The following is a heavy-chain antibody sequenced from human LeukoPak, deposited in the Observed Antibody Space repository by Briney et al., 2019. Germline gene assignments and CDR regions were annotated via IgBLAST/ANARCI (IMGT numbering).Heavy chain of an antibody. J-gene: IGHJ4*02. Sequence: QPGGSLRLSCAASGFTFSSYWMSWVRQAPGKGLEWVANIKQDGSEKYYVDSVKGRFTISRDNAKNSLYLQMNSLRAEDTAVYYCATSTSGGWPPAVDYWGQGTLVTVSS. D-gene: IGHD6-19*01. CDR1: GFTFSSYW. V-gene: IGHV3-7*03. CDR3: ATSTSGGWPPAVDY. CDR2: IKQDGSEK.